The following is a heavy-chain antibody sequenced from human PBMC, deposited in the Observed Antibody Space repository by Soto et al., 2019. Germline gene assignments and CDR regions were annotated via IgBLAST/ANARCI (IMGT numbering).Heavy chain of an antibody. Sequence: GGSLRLSCAASGFTVSSNYMSWVRQAPGKGLEWVSVIYSGGSTYYADSVKGRFTISRDNSKNTLYLQMNSLRAEDTAVYYCARVPYSSSWYYFDYWGQGTLVTVSS. CDR1: GFTVSSNY. V-gene: IGHV3-53*01. D-gene: IGHD6-13*01. J-gene: IGHJ4*02. CDR3: ARVPYSSSWYYFDY. CDR2: IYSGGST.